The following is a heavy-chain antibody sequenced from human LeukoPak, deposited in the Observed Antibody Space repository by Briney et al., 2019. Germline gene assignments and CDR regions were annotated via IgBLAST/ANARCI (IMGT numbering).Heavy chain of an antibody. Sequence: GGSLRLSCAASGFTFSSYSMNWVRQAPGKGLEWVSSISSSSSYIYYADSVKGRFTISRDNAKSSLYLQMNSLRAEDTAVYYCARRDSVATIFPFDYWGQGTLVTVSS. D-gene: IGHD5-12*01. J-gene: IGHJ4*02. CDR2: ISSSSSYI. CDR1: GFTFSSYS. V-gene: IGHV3-21*01. CDR3: ARRDSVATIFPFDY.